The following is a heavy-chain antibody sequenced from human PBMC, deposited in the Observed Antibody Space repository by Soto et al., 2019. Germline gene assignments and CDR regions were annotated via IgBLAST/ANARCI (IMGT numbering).Heavy chain of an antibody. CDR3: ARVGGGSTAAAGTDYYYYGMDV. D-gene: IGHD6-13*01. CDR2: ISYDGSNK. CDR1: GFTFSSYA. Sequence: PGGSLRLSCAASGFTFSSYAMHWVRQAPGKGLEWVAVISYDGSNKYYADSVKGRFTISRDNSKNTLYLQMNSLRAEDTAVYYCARVGGGSTAAAGTDYYYYGMDVWGQGTTVTVSS. J-gene: IGHJ6*02. V-gene: IGHV3-30-3*01.